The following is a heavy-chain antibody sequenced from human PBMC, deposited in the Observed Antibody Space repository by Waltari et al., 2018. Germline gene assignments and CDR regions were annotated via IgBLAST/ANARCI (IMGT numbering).Heavy chain of an antibody. CDR2: IYHSGST. V-gene: IGHV4-38-2*01. J-gene: IGHJ3*02. Sequence: QVQLQESGPGLVKPSETLSLTCAASGYSISSGYYWGWYLQPPGTVLEWIGSIYHSGSTYYNPSLKSRVTIAVDTSKNQFSLKLSSVTAADTAVYYCARPGYCSGGSCYLWLHAFDIWGQGTMVTVSS. CDR1: GYSISSGYY. D-gene: IGHD2-15*01. CDR3: ARPGYCSGGSCYLWLHAFDI.